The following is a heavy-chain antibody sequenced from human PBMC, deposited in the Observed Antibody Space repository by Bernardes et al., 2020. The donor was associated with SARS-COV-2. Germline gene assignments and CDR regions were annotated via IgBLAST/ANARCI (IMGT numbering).Heavy chain of an antibody. CDR3: ARANSHSKLETPA. CDR2: ISGSGKTI. J-gene: IGHJ5*02. CDR1: TFTFSSYE. V-gene: IGHV3-48*03. D-gene: IGHD1-1*01. Sequence: GGSLRLSCAASTFTFSSYEIYWVRQAPGKGLEWVSYISGSGKTIHYADSVKGRFTISRDDTRNSLFLQMNSLRADDTAVYYCARANSHSKLETPAWGQGTLVTVSS.